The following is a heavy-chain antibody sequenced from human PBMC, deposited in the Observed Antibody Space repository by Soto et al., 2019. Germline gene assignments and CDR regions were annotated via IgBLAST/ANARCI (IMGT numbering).Heavy chain of an antibody. CDR2: VFPSSGGA. CDR3: ARDSGGYFVDY. D-gene: IGHD5-12*01. V-gene: IGHV1-46*01. CDR1: GFRFTSSH. Sequence: QAQLVQSGAEVKKPGASVNVSCKASGFRFTSSHLHWVRQAPGQGLEWMGIVFPSSGGATYAQKFQGRVTMTRDKSSRTVYMELSSLRSEDTAVYYCARDSGGYFVDYWGQGTLVTVSS. J-gene: IGHJ4*02.